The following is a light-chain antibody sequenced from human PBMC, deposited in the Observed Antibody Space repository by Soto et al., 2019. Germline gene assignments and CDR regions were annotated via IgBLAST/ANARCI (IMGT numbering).Light chain of an antibody. Sequence: QSVLTQPPSVSGAPRQRVTISCTGSSSNIGAGYHVHWYQQLPGTAPKLLIYGNSNRPSGVPDRFSGSKSGTSASLAITGLQAEDEADYYCQSYDSSLSVVFVGGTKVTVL. J-gene: IGLJ2*01. CDR3: QSYDSSLSVV. CDR2: GNS. CDR1: SSNIGAGYH. V-gene: IGLV1-40*01.